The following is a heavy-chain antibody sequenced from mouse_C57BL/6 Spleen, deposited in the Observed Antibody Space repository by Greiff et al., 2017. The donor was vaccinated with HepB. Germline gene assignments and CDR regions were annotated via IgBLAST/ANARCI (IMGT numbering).Heavy chain of an antibody. J-gene: IGHJ4*01. CDR1: GYTFTDYE. D-gene: IGHD1-1*01. Sequence: QVQLKESGAELVRPGASVTLSCKASGYTFTDYEMHWVKQTPVHGLEWIGAIDPETGGTAYNQKFKGKAILTADKSSSTAYMELRSLTSEDSAVYYCTRETVAMDYWGQGTSVTVSS. V-gene: IGHV1-15*01. CDR2: IDPETGGT. CDR3: TRETVAMDY.